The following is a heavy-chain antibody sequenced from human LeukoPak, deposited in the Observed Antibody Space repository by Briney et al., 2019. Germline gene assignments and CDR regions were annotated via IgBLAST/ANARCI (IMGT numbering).Heavy chain of an antibody. V-gene: IGHV3-74*01. CDR2: INSDGSST. J-gene: IGHJ5*02. D-gene: IGHD6-19*01. CDR1: GFTFSSYW. CDR3: ARVIYSSGWYGNWFDP. Sequence: GGSLRLSCAASGFTFSSYWMHWVRQAPGKGLVWVSRINSDGSSTSYADSVKGRFTISRDNAKNTLYLQMNSLRAEDTAVYYCARVIYSSGWYGNWFDPWGQGTLVTVSS.